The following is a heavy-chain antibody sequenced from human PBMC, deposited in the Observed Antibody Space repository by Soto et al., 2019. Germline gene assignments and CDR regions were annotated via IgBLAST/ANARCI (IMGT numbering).Heavy chain of an antibody. Sequence: GGSLRLSCAASGFTFSSYSMNWVRQAPGKGLEWVSSISSSSSYIYYADSVKGRFTISRDNAKNSLYLQMNSLRAEDTAVYYCARVMDRVPTFGALPDYYDSSGFSAFDIWGQGTMVTVSS. CDR1: GFTFSSYS. D-gene: IGHD3-22*01. CDR3: ARVMDRVPTFGALPDYYDSSGFSAFDI. V-gene: IGHV3-21*01. J-gene: IGHJ3*02. CDR2: ISSSSSYI.